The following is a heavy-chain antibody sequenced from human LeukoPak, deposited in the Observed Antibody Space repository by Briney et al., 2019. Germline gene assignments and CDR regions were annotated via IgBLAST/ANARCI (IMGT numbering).Heavy chain of an antibody. CDR2: IKQEGSEK. CDR1: GFTFTTYW. D-gene: IGHD6-19*01. V-gene: IGHV3-7*01. J-gene: IGHJ4*02. CDR3: ARASAVAGTRDY. Sequence: RESLTLSCAVSGFTFTTYWISWVRHAPGKGLGWVANIKQEGSEKYYVDFVKGRFTISRDNAKNSLYLQMNSLRAEDTAIYYCARASAVAGTRDYWGQGTLVTVSS.